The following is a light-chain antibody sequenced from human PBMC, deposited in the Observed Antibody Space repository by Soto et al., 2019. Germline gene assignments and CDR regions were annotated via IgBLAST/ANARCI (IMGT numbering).Light chain of an antibody. J-gene: IGKJ1*01. CDR1: QTISNY. Sequence: DIQMTQSPSSLSASVGDRVTITCRASQTISNYLYWYQHKPGKAPKLLIYAASSLQSGVPSRFSGSGSGTDFTLTISSLQPEDFATYYCQQSYSTPWTFGQGTKVEVK. CDR3: QQSYSTPWT. CDR2: AAS. V-gene: IGKV1-39*01.